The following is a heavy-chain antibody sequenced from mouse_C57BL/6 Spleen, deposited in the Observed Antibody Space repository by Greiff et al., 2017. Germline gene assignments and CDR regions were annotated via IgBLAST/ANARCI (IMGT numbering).Heavy chain of an antibody. D-gene: IGHD3-2*02. Sequence: QVQLKQPGAELVKPGASVKLSCKASGYTFTSYWMHWVKQRPGQGLEWIGMIHPNSGSTNYNEKFKSKATLTVDKSSSTAYMQLSSLTSEDSAVYYCARVSSGYVNYAMDYWGQGTSVTVSS. CDR2: IHPNSGST. J-gene: IGHJ4*01. CDR3: ARVSSGYVNYAMDY. V-gene: IGHV1-64*01. CDR1: GYTFTSYW.